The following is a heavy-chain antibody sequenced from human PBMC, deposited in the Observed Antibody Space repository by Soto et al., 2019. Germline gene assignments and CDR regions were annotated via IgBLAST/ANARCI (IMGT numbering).Heavy chain of an antibody. CDR1: GYTFTSYG. Sequence: QVQLVQSGAEVKKPGASVKVSCKASGYTFTSYGISWVRQAPGQGLEWMGWISAYNGNTNYAQKLQGRVTMTTDTSTSTAYMELRSLRSDDTAVYYCARDPNLIVLVPAVLSGGMDVWGQGTTVTVSS. V-gene: IGHV1-18*01. D-gene: IGHD2-2*01. CDR3: ARDPNLIVLVPAVLSGGMDV. J-gene: IGHJ6*02. CDR2: ISAYNGNT.